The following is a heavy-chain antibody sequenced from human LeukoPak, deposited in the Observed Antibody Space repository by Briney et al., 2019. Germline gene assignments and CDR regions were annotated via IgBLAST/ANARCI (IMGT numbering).Heavy chain of an antibody. CDR2: ISSSGSAI. V-gene: IGHV3-48*03. CDR3: ARGGSLGY. CDR1: GFTFSSYE. Sequence: PGGSLRLSCAASGFTFSSYEMNWVRQAPGKGQEWVSKISSSGSAIYYADSVKGRFTISRDNAKSSLYLQMNSLRVEDTAVYYCARGGSLGYWGQGTLVTVSS. J-gene: IGHJ4*02. D-gene: IGHD6-19*01.